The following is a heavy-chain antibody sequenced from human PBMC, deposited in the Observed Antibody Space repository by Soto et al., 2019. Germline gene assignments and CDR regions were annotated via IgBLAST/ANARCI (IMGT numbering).Heavy chain of an antibody. CDR2: ILHDGSNE. CDR1: GFSFSSYN. Sequence: QVQLEESGGGVVQPGRSLRLSCAASGFSFSSYNMHWVRQAPGKGLEWVALILHDGSNEYYADSVKGRFTISRDNSKNALYLQMRSLRAEATAVYYCGKSRDGYSFYFYYGMDVWGQGTTVTVSS. J-gene: IGHJ6*02. CDR3: GKSRDGYSFYFYYGMDV. V-gene: IGHV3-30*18. D-gene: IGHD4-4*01.